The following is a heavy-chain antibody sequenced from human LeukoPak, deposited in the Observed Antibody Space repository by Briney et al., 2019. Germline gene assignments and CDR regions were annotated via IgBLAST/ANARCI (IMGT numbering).Heavy chain of an antibody. CDR3: ARSPLRYFDWVSDS. Sequence: GGSLRLSCAASGFTFSLYSMKWVRQAPGKGLEWVSFISDRSSTIYYADSVEGRFTISRDDAKNSLYLQMDSLRAEDTAVYYCARSPLRYFDWVSDSWGQGTLVTVSS. D-gene: IGHD3-9*01. V-gene: IGHV3-48*01. CDR2: ISDRSSTI. CDR1: GFTFSLYS. J-gene: IGHJ4*02.